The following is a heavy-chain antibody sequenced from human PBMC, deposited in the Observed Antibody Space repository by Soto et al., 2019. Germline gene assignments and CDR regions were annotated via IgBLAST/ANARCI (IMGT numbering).Heavy chain of an antibody. CDR1: GYTFTSYG. J-gene: IGHJ5*02. CDR2: ISAYNGNT. Sequence: XSVKVSCKASGYTFTSYGISWVRQAPGQGLEWMGWISAYNGNTNYAQKLQGRVTMTTDTSTSTEYMELRSLRSDDTAVYYCAILGPYGSRRWFDLWRQGILVTVSS. CDR3: AILGPYGSRRWFDL. D-gene: IGHD3-10*01. V-gene: IGHV1-18*04.